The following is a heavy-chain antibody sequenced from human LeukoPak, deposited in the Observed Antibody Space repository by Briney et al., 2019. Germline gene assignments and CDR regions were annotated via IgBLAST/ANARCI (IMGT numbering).Heavy chain of an antibody. J-gene: IGHJ4*02. Sequence: PGGSLRLSCAASGFTFRSYAMHWVRQAPGKGLEWVAVISYDGSNKYYADSVKGRFTISRDNSKNTLYLQMNSLRAEDTAVYYCASPLYSTSSYGVYYFDYWGQGTLVTVSS. CDR2: ISYDGSNK. V-gene: IGHV3-30-3*01. CDR3: ASPLYSTSSYGVYYFDY. CDR1: GFTFRSYA. D-gene: IGHD6-13*01.